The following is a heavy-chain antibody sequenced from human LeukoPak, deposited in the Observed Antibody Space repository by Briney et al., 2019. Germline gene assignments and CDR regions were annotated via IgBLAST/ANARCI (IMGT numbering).Heavy chain of an antibody. CDR1: GYSFISYW. J-gene: IGHJ4*02. Sequence: ESLKISCKGSGYSFISYWIGWVRQMPGKGLEWMGMIQPGDPETRDSPSFQGKVTISHDKSISTVYLQWSSLKASDTAMYYCATGILYSSTWPNFDCWGQGTLVTVSS. CDR2: IQPGDPET. V-gene: IGHV5-51*01. D-gene: IGHD6-13*01. CDR3: ATGILYSSTWPNFDC.